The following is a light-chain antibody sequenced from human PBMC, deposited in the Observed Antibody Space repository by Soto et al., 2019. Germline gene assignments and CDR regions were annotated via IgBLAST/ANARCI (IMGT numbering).Light chain of an antibody. CDR1: QSVSSSY. CDR2: GAS. J-gene: IGKJ1*01. V-gene: IGKV3-20*01. CDR3: QQCDGSPWT. Sequence: EIVLTQSPGTLSLSPGERATLTCRASQSVSSSYLAWYQQKPGQAPRLLIYGASTRATGIPDRFSGSGSGTDFTLTISRLETEDFAVYYCQQCDGSPWTFGQGTKLEIK.